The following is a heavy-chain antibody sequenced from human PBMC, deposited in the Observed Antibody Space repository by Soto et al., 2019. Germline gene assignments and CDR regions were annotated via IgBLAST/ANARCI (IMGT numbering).Heavy chain of an antibody. V-gene: IGHV1-18*01. J-gene: IGHJ4*02. Sequence: ASGKVSCEATGYTFPSYGISWVRQDPGQGLEWMGWISAYNGNTNYAQKLQGRVTMTTDTSTSTAYMELRSLRSDDTAVYYCARDSSGWYYYWGQGTLVTVS. CDR1: GYTFPSYG. CDR3: ARDSSGWYYY. CDR2: ISAYNGNT. D-gene: IGHD6-19*01.